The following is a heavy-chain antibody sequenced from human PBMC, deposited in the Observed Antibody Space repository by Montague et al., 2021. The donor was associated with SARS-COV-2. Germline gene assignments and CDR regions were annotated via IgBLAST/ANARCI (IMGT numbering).Heavy chain of an antibody. J-gene: IGHJ4*02. Sequence: PALVKPTQTLTLTGTFSGLSITTSTMGVGWIRQPPGKALEWLALIYWXXXNRFSPSLKSRLTITKDTFKDQVVLRMTNMDPVDTATYYCVHYASGSYYFHYWGQGTLVTVSS. D-gene: IGHD3-10*01. CDR1: GLSITTSTMG. CDR2: IYWXXXN. CDR3: VHYASGSYYFHY. V-gene: IGHV2-5*02.